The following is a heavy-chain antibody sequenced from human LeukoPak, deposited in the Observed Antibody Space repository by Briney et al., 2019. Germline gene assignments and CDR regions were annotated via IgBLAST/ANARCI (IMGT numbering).Heavy chain of an antibody. V-gene: IGHV3-74*01. D-gene: IGHD5-18*01. J-gene: IGHJ4*02. Sequence: PGGSLRLSCAASGFTFSNHWMHWVRQAPGKGLMWVSRISRGASRTDYADSVKGRFTISRDDAKNTLYLQVNSPRVEDTGVYFCARGGSDTAMAHDYWGQGILVTVSS. CDR3: ARGGSDTAMAHDY. CDR2: ISRGASRT. CDR1: GFTFSNHW.